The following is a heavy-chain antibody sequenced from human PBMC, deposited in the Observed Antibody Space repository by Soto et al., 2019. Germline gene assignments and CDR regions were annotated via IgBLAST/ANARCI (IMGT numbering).Heavy chain of an antibody. CDR1: GFTFSSYA. J-gene: IGHJ6*03. CDR2: ISGSGGST. V-gene: IGHV3-23*01. D-gene: IGHD3-16*01. Sequence: GGSLRLSCAASGFTFSSYAMSWVREAPGKGLEWVSAISGSGGSTYYADSVKGRFTISRDNSKNTLYLQMNSLRAEDTAVYYCAKDQRMSEWGITYSPWYYMDVWGKGTTVTVSS. CDR3: AKDQRMSEWGITYSPWYYMDV.